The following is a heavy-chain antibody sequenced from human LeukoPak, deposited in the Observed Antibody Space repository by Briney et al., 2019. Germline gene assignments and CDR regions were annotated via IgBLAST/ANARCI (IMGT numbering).Heavy chain of an antibody. CDR1: GFTFSSYS. J-gene: IGHJ6*03. V-gene: IGHV3-21*04. CDR3: AKDGVVGARRNYMDV. D-gene: IGHD1-26*01. CDR2: ISSSSSYI. Sequence: TGGSLRLSCAASGFTFSSYSMNWVRQAPGKGLEWVSSISSSSSYIYYADSVKDRFTISRDNSKNMLYLQMNSLRAEDTAVYYCAKDGVVGARRNYMDVWGKGTTVTVSS.